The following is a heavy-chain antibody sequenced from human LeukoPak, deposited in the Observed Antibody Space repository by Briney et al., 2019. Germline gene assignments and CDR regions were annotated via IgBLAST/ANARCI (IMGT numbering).Heavy chain of an antibody. CDR2: ISYDGSNK. CDR1: GFTFSSYA. J-gene: IGHJ4*02. Sequence: GRSLRLSCAASGFTFSSYAMHWVRQAPGKGLEWVAVISYDGSNKYYADSVKGRFTISRDNSKNTLYLQMNSLRAEDTAVYYCAATRRRDGYIVDYWGQGTLVTVSS. V-gene: IGHV3-30*04. CDR3: AATRRRDGYIVDY. D-gene: IGHD5-24*01.